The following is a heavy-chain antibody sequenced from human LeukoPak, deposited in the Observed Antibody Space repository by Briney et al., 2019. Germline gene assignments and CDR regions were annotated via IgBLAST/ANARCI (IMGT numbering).Heavy chain of an antibody. CDR2: FDPEDGET. CDR1: GHTLTELS. D-gene: IGHD6-6*01. J-gene: IGHJ6*02. Sequence: ASVKVSCKVSGHTLTELSMHWVRQAPGKGLEWMGGFDPEDGETIYAQKFQGRVTMTEDTSTDTAYMQRSSLRSEDTAVYYCATGSFGLRSSLGAHYYGMDVWGQGTPVTVSS. V-gene: IGHV1-24*01. CDR3: ATGSFGLRSSLGAHYYGMDV.